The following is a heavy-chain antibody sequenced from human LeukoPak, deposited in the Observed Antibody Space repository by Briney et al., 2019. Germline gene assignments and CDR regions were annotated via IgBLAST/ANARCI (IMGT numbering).Heavy chain of an antibody. CDR3: AKHRFESGGYHSTD. CDR1: GXXFSSXA. Sequence: GGXXRXXCAXSGXXFSSXAXXWVRQAPGKGLAWVSTISGGSGSTYCADSVKGRFTISRDNSKNTLYLQMNSLRDEDTAVYYCAKHRFESGGYHSTDWGQGTLVTVSS. CDR2: ISGGSGST. J-gene: IGHJ4*02. D-gene: IGHD3-22*01. V-gene: IGHV3-23*01.